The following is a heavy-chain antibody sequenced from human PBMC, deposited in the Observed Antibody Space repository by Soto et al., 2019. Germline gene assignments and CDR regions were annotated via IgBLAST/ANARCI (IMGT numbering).Heavy chain of an antibody. J-gene: IGHJ2*01. Sequence: PGGSLRLSCAASGFTVSRNYMTWVRQAPGKGLEWVSLIYSGGSTSYADSVKGSFTISRDNSKSTLYLQMNSLRAEDTAVYNCAKEPVGPDWYFDLWGRGTLVTVSS. CDR3: AKEPVGPDWYFDL. V-gene: IGHV3-66*01. CDR1: GFTVSRNY. CDR2: IYSGGST.